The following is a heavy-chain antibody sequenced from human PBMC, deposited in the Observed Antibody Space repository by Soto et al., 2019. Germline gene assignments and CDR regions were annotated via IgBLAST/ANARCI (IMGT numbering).Heavy chain of an antibody. D-gene: IGHD3-22*01. J-gene: IGHJ6*01. CDR1: HSSIISCA. CDR2: IYYSGST. Sequence: EPLSINSAAAHSSIISCAASWKQQPPGVGLEWIGYIYYSGSTNYNPSLKSRVTISVDTSKNQFSLKLSSVTAADTAVYYCARSYYYDSSGYYFYYYYGMDVWGQGTTVT. CDR3: ARSYYYDSSGYYFYYYYGMDV. V-gene: IGHV4-59*01.